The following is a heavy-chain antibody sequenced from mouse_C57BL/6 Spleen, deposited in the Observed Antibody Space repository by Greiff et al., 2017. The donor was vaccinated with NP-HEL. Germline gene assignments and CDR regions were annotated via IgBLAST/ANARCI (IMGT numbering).Heavy chain of an antibody. CDR2: IDPNSGGP. CDR1: GYTFTSYW. Sequence: QVQLKQSGAELVKPGASVKLSCKASGYTFTSYWMHWVKQRPGRGLEWIGRIDPNSGGPKYNEKFKSKATLTVDKPSSTAYMQLSSLTSEDSAVYYCARAEGTVVAPYYYAMDYWGQGTSVTVSS. J-gene: IGHJ4*01. D-gene: IGHD1-1*01. CDR3: ARAEGTVVAPYYYAMDY. V-gene: IGHV1-72*01.